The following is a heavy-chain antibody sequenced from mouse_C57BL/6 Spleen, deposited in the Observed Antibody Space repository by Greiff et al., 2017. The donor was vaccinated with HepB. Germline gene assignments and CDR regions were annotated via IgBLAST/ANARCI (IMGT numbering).Heavy chain of an antibody. D-gene: IGHD2-3*01. CDR1: GYTFTSYW. J-gene: IGHJ1*03. V-gene: IGHV1-55*01. CDR3: ARDGYYDRGYFDV. Sequence: VQLQQPGAELVKPGASVKMSCKASGYTFTSYWITWVKQRPGQGLEWIGDIYPGSGSTNYNEKFKSKATLTVDTSSSTAYMQLSSLTSEDSAVYYCARDGYYDRGYFDVWGTGTTVTVSS. CDR2: IYPGSGST.